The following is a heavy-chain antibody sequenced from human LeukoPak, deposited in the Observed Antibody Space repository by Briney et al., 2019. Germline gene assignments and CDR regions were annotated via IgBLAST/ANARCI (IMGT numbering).Heavy chain of an antibody. CDR2: IYYSGST. Sequence: SETLSLTCTVSGGSISSYYWGWIRQPPGKGLEWIGYIYYSGSTNYNPSLKSRVTISVDTSKNQFSLKLSSVTAADTAVYYCARYAVRGVYYGMDVWGQGTTVTVSS. CDR1: GGSISSYY. CDR3: ARYAVRGVYYGMDV. D-gene: IGHD3-10*01. J-gene: IGHJ6*02. V-gene: IGHV4-59*01.